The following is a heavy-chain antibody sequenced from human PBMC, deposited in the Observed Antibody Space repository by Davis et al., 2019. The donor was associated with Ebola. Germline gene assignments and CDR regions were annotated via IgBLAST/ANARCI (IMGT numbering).Heavy chain of an antibody. CDR2: ISAYNGNT. V-gene: IGHV1-18*01. J-gene: IGHJ5*02. Sequence: SVKVSCKASDYTFTSYGISWVRQAPGQGLEWMGWISAYNGNTNYAQKLQGRVTMTTDTSTSTAYMELRSLRSDDTAVYYCARDRSSSWPPPHWFDPWGQGTLVTVSS. CDR3: ARDRSSSWPPPHWFDP. D-gene: IGHD6-13*01. CDR1: DYTFTSYG.